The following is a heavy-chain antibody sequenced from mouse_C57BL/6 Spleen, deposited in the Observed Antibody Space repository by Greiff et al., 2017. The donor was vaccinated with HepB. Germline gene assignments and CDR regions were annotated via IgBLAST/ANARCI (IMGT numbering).Heavy chain of an antibody. J-gene: IGHJ2*01. CDR3: ARHDDCGYYFDY. CDR2: ISSGGSYT. Sequence: EVNVVESGGDLVKPGGSLKLSCAASGFTFSSYGMSWVRQTPDKRLEWVATISSGGSYTYYPDSVKGRFIISRDNAKNTLYLQMSSLKSEDTAMYYGARHDDCGYYFDYWGQGTTLTVSS. CDR1: GFTFSSYG. V-gene: IGHV5-6*01. D-gene: IGHD2-4*01.